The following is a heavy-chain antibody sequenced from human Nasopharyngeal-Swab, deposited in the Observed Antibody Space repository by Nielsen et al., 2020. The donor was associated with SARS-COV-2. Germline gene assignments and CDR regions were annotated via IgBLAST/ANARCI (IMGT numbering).Heavy chain of an antibody. Sequence: SGPPLVNPTQTLTLTCTFSGFSLRPSGVGVVWIRQPPGKALEWLALIYWTDDKLYSPSLKSRLTITKDTSRNQVVLKMTNMDPVDTATYYCAHQGYYYAAESFSPKDYYMDVWGQGTAVTVS. CDR2: IYWTDDK. J-gene: IGHJ6*03. D-gene: IGHD3-10*01. V-gene: IGHV2-5*01. CDR3: AHQGYYYAAESFSPKDYYMDV. CDR1: GFSLRPSGVG.